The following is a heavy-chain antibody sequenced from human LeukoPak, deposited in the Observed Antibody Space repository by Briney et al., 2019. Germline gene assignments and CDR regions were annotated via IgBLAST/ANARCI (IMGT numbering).Heavy chain of an antibody. J-gene: IGHJ4*02. CDR2: IYYSGST. D-gene: IGHD6-6*01. Sequence: SETLSLTCTVSGGSISSSSYYWGWIRQPPGKGLEWIGSIYYSGSTYYNPSLKSRVTISVDTSKNQFSLKLSSVTAADTAVYYCATLIAARLGCWGQGTLVTVSS. CDR1: GGSISSSSYY. CDR3: ATLIAARLGC. V-gene: IGHV4-39*01.